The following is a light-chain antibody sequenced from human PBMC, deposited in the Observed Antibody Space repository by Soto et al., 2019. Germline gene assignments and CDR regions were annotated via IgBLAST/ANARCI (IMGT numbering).Light chain of an antibody. CDR2: ATS. CDR3: QQSATSRWT. CDR1: QSIARAY. Sequence: EIVLTQSPGTLSLSPGESATLSCRASQSIARAYLAWYQQKPGQAPRLLIYATSTRATGIPDRFSGSGSGTDFTLAISRLEPEDFAVYYCQQSATSRWTFGQGTKVEIK. J-gene: IGKJ1*01. V-gene: IGKV3-20*01.